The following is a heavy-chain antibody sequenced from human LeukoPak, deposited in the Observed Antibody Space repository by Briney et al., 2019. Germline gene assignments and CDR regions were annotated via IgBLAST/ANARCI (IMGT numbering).Heavy chain of an antibody. Sequence: PGRSLRLSCAASGFTFSNYGMHWVRQAPGKGLEWVAVIWYDGSNKYYADSVKGRFTISRDNSKNTLYLQMNSLRAEDTAVYYCARDSYYYDSSGYYYVNYYMDVWGKGTTVTVSS. J-gene: IGHJ6*03. CDR1: GFTFSNYG. CDR2: IWYDGSNK. CDR3: ARDSYYYDSSGYYYVNYYMDV. V-gene: IGHV3-33*01. D-gene: IGHD3-22*01.